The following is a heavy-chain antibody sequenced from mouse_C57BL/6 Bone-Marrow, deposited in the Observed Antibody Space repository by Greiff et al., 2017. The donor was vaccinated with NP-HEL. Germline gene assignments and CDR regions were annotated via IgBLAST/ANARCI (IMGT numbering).Heavy chain of an antibody. CDR2: IDPNSGGT. Sequence: QVQLQQPGAELVKPGASVKLSCKASGYTFTSYWMHWVKQRPGRGLEWIGRIDPNSGGTKYNEKFKSKATLTVDKPSSTAYMQLSSLTSEDSAVYYCARSAITTAVGGYAMDYWGQGTSVTVSS. CDR1: GYTFTSYW. V-gene: IGHV1-72*01. D-gene: IGHD1-1*01. J-gene: IGHJ4*01. CDR3: ARSAITTAVGGYAMDY.